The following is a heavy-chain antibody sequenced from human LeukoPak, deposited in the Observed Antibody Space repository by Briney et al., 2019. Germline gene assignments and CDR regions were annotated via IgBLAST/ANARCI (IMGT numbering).Heavy chain of an antibody. CDR2: IYYSGST. Sequence: SETLSLTCTVSGGSISSSSYYWGWIRQPPGKGLEWIGSIYYSGSTYYNPSLKGRVTISVDTSKNQFSLKLSSVTAADTAVYYCAIEGDDFWSGYYGGMDVWGQGTTVTVSS. CDR3: AIEGDDFWSGYYGGMDV. D-gene: IGHD3-3*01. CDR1: GGSISSSSYY. V-gene: IGHV4-39*01. J-gene: IGHJ6*02.